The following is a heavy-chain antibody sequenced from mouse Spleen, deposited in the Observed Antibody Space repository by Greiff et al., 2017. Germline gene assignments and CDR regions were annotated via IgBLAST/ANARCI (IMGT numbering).Heavy chain of an antibody. Sequence: VQLQQSGAELVRPGASVTLSCKASGYTFTDYEMHWVKQTPVHGLEWIGAIDPETGGTAYNQKFKGKAILTADKSSSTAYMELRSLTSEDSAVYYCTRGEDYHYAMDYWGQGTSVTVSS. D-gene: IGHD2-4*01. V-gene: IGHV1-15*01. CDR2: IDPETGGT. CDR1: GYTFTDYE. CDR3: TRGEDYHYAMDY. J-gene: IGHJ4*01.